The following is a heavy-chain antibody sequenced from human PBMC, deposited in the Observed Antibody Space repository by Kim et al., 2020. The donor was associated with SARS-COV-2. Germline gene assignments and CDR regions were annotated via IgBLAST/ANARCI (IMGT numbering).Heavy chain of an antibody. Sequence: GGSLRLSCAASGFTFSRYAMSWVRQAPGKGLEWVSAISGSGARTYYADSVKGRFTISRDNSKNTVYLQMNSLRAEDTAVYYCAKDSVNDYGDQLDYWGQGTLVTVSS. CDR3: AKDSVNDYGDQLDY. V-gene: IGHV3-23*01. J-gene: IGHJ4*02. CDR1: GFTFSRYA. D-gene: IGHD4-17*01. CDR2: ISGSGART.